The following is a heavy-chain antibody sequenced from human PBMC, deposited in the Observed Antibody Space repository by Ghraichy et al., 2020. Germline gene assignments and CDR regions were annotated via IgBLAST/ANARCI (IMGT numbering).Heavy chain of an antibody. V-gene: IGHV4-4*07. Sequence: SETLSLTCTVSGGSISSYYWSWIRQPAGKGLEWIGRIYTSGSTNYNPSLKSRVTMSVDTSKNQFSLKLSSVTAADTAVYYCAREGGSGYDPVDAFDIWGQGTMVTVSS. J-gene: IGHJ3*02. CDR3: AREGGSGYDPVDAFDI. CDR1: GGSISSYY. D-gene: IGHD5-12*01. CDR2: IYTSGST.